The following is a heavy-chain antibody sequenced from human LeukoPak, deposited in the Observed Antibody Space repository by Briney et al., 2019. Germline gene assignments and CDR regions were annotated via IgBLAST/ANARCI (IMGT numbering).Heavy chain of an antibody. CDR1: GGSISSGGYY. Sequence: SETLSLTCTVSGGSISSGGYYWSWIRQPPGKGLEWIGYIYHSGSTYYNPSLKSRVTISVDRSKNQFSLKLSSVTAADTAVYYCARHGRRDGKRSPWTGWGQGTLVSVSS. CDR2: IYHSGST. CDR3: ARHGRRDGKRSPWTG. V-gene: IGHV4-30-2*01. J-gene: IGHJ4*02. D-gene: IGHD5-24*01.